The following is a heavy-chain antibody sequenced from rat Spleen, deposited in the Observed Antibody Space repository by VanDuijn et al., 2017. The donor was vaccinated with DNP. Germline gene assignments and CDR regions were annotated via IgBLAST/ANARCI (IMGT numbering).Heavy chain of an antibody. CDR1: GFTFSNYD. Sequence: EVQLVESGGGLVQPGRSLKLSCAASGFTFSNYDMAWVRQAPTKGLEWVATIDSSGYRTYYADSVKGRFTISRDNAKNTQYLQMDSLRSEDTATYYCATHNFDYWGQGVMVTVSS. J-gene: IGHJ2*01. CDR2: IDSSGYRT. V-gene: IGHV5S13*01. CDR3: ATHNFDY.